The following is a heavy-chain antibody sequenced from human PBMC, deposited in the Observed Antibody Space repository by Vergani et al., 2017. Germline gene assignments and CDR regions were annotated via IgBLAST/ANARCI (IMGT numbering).Heavy chain of an antibody. J-gene: IGHJ4*02. CDR2: IYRTGRT. D-gene: IGHD3-9*01. V-gene: IGHV4-38-2*01. CDR1: GFSIDNGYY. Sequence: QVQLQESGPGLVKPPETLSLTCAVSGFSIDNGYYWDWIRQPPGKGLEWIGSIYRTGRTHFNPSLKSRVTISVDTSNNHFSLRLNSLTAADTAVYYWARRSGIVYDIFSGTQYFFDFWVQGTLVTVSS. CDR3: ARRSGIVYDIFSGTQYFFDF.